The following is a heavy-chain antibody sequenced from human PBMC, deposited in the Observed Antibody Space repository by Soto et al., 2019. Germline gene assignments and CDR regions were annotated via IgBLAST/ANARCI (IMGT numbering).Heavy chain of an antibody. CDR3: AREHFGDGSNDY. J-gene: IGHJ4*02. Sequence: PGGSLRLSCAASGFTFSSYWMHWVRQAPGKGLAWVSRINSDGSSTSYADSVKGRFTISRDNAKNTLYLQMNSLRAEDTAVYYCAREHFGDGSNDYWGQGTLVTVSS. CDR1: GFTFSSYW. CDR2: INSDGSST. V-gene: IGHV3-74*01. D-gene: IGHD3-16*01.